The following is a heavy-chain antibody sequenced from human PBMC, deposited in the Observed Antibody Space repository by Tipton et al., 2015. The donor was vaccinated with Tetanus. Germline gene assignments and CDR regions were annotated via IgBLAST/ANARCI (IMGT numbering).Heavy chain of an antibody. CDR3: GNFGSGLDAFDV. Sequence: SLRLSCAASGFAFSSYAMSWVRQAPGKGLEWVSTISGGGLRTYYAESVKGRFTVSRDNSQNTLDLQMNSLRVEDTAVYFCGNFGSGLDAFDVWGQGTKVTVSA. V-gene: IGHV3-23*01. CDR2: ISGGGLRT. CDR1: GFAFSSYA. D-gene: IGHD6-19*01. J-gene: IGHJ3*01.